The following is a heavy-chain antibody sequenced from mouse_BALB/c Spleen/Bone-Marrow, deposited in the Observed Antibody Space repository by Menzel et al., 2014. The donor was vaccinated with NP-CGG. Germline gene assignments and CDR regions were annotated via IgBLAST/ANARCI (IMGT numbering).Heavy chain of an antibody. D-gene: IGHD1-2*01. CDR2: INPDSNTI. CDR1: GFDFSRYW. J-gene: IGHJ3*01. Sequence: EVKLLESGGGLVQPGGSLKLSCAASGFDFSRYWMSWVRQAPGKGLEWIGEINPDSNTINYTPSLKDKFIISRDNAKNTLYLQMSKVGSEDTALYYCARLGYYGSFAYWGQGTLVTVSA. CDR3: ARLGYYGSFAY. V-gene: IGHV4-1*02.